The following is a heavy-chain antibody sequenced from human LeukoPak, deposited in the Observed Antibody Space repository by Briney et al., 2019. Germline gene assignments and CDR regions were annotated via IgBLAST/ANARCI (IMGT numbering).Heavy chain of an antibody. V-gene: IGHV3-23*01. Sequence: GGSLRLSCAASGFTFSSYAMSWVRQAPGKGLQWVSAISGSGASTYYADSVKGRFTISRDNSKSTLYLQMNSLRAEDTAVYYCARPPFSSSWYDFDYWGQGTLATVSS. CDR3: ARPPFSSSWYDFDY. CDR1: GFTFSSYA. CDR2: ISGSGAST. D-gene: IGHD6-13*01. J-gene: IGHJ4*02.